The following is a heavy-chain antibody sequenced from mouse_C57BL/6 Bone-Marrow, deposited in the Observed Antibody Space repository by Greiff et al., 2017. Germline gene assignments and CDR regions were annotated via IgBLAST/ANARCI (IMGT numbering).Heavy chain of an antibody. CDR3: AKNSIYDGYYTYAMDY. Sequence: VKLMESGPGLVQPSQSLSITCTVSGFSLTSYGVHWVRQSPGKGLEWLGVIWRGGSTDYNAAFMSRLSITKDNSKSQVFFKMNSLQADDTAIYYCAKNSIYDGYYTYAMDYWGQGTSVTVSS. D-gene: IGHD2-3*01. V-gene: IGHV2-5*01. CDR2: IWRGGST. J-gene: IGHJ4*01. CDR1: GFSLTSYG.